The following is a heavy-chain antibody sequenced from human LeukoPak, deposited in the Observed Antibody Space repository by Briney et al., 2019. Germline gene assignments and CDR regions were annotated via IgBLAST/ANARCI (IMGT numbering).Heavy chain of an antibody. CDR3: ARDLGHSAVTLN. J-gene: IGHJ4*02. CDR2: IYTSGST. D-gene: IGHD2-2*01. CDR1: GGSISSGSYY. V-gene: IGHV4-61*02. Sequence: SETLSLTCTVSGGSISSGSYYWSWIRQPAGKGLEWIGRIYTSGSTNYNPSLKSRVTMSVDTSKNQFSLKLSSVTAADTAVYYCARDLGHSAVTLNWGQGTLVTVSS.